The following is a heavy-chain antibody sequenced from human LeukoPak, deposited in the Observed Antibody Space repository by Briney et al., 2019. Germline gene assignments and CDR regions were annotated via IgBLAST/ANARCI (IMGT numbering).Heavy chain of an antibody. CDR3: AKSGNPYDFLTS. Sequence: PSETLSLTCIVSGGSISSYHWSWIRQPPGKGLEWIGYISRSGSTNYNPSLKSRVTISVDTSKNQFSLKLSSVTAADTAVYFCAKSGNPYDFLTSWGQGTLVTVSS. CDR1: GGSISSYH. J-gene: IGHJ4*02. CDR2: ISRSGST. D-gene: IGHD3/OR15-3a*01. V-gene: IGHV4-59*01.